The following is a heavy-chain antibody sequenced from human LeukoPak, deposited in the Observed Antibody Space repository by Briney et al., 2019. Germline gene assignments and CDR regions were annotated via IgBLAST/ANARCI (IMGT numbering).Heavy chain of an antibody. V-gene: IGHV4-34*01. J-gene: IGHJ4*02. CDR3: ARGRYDRDHEPRMVRGVTEYYFDY. CDR1: GGSFSGYY. D-gene: IGHD3-10*01. CDR2: INHSGST. Sequence: SETLSLTCAVYGGSFSGYYWSWIRQPPGKGLEWIGEINHSGSTNYNPSLKSRVTISVDTSKNQFSLKLSSVTAADTAVYYCARGRYDRDHEPRMVRGVTEYYFDYWGQGTLVTVSS.